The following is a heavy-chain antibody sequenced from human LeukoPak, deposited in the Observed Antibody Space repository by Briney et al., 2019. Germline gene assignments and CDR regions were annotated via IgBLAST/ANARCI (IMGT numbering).Heavy chain of an antibody. J-gene: IGHJ4*02. D-gene: IGHD2-15*01. CDR1: GYTFTSYG. CDR3: ARDPDLGYCSGGSCRLDFDY. CDR2: ISAYNGNT. Sequence: ASVKVSCKASGYTFTSYGISWLRQAPGQGLEWMGWISAYNGNTNYAQKLQGRVTMTTDTSTSTAYMELRSLRSDDTAVYYCARDPDLGYCSGGSCRLDFDYWGQGTLVTVSS. V-gene: IGHV1-18*01.